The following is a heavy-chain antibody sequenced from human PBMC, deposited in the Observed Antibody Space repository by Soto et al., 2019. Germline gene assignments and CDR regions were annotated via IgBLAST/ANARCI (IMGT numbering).Heavy chain of an antibody. CDR3: ATNYGSGSTHYDY. CDR2: VIPMVGMS. CDR1: RGTFSYNT. V-gene: IGHV1-69*02. J-gene: IGHJ4*02. Sequence: QVQLVQSGAEVKKPGSSVKVSCTASRGTFSYNTISWVRQAPGQGLEWMGRVIPMVGMSSYAQKFQGRLTITAHKSTSTVYMVLNSLRPEDTAVYYCATNYGSGSTHYDYWGQGTLVTVSS. D-gene: IGHD3-10*01.